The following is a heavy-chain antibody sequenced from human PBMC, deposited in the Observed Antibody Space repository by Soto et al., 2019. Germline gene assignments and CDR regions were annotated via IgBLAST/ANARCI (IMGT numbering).Heavy chain of an antibody. V-gene: IGHV5-10-1*01. Sequence: PGESLKISCKGSGYIFTNYWIHWVRQMPGKGLEWMGRIDPSDSYTSYSPSFQGHVTISADKSINTAYLQWSSLEASDTAMYYCARRTGVSDYGMDVWGQGTTVTVSS. CDR3: ARRTGVSDYGMDV. D-gene: IGHD2-8*02. CDR2: IDPSDSYT. J-gene: IGHJ6*02. CDR1: GYIFTNYW.